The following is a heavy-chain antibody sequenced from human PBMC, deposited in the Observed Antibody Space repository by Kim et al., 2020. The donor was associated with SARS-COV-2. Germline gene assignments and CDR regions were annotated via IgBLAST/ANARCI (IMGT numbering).Heavy chain of an antibody. CDR1: GGSFSGYY. V-gene: IGHV4-34*01. CDR2: INHSGST. Sequence: SETLSLTCAVYGGSFSGYYWSWIRQPPGKGLEWIGEINHSGSTNYNPSLKSRGTTSVDTSKNQFSLKLSSVTAADTAVYYCARGDIDFWSGYRPRPSERNWFDPWGQGTLVTVSS. D-gene: IGHD3-3*01. J-gene: IGHJ5*02. CDR3: ARGDIDFWSGYRPRPSERNWFDP.